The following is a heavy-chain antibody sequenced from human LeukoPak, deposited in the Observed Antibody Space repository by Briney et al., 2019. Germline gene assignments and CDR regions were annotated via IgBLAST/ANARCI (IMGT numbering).Heavy chain of an antibody. D-gene: IGHD6-6*01. Sequence: SGGSLRLSCAASGFPFDNSGMTWVRQAPGKGLKWVSGINWNGESTGYADSVKGRFTISRDNAKNSLYLQMNSLRAEDTALYYCARRIANLAFDIWGQGTMVTVSS. CDR3: ARRIANLAFDI. CDR2: INWNGEST. J-gene: IGHJ3*02. CDR1: GFPFDNSG. V-gene: IGHV3-20*04.